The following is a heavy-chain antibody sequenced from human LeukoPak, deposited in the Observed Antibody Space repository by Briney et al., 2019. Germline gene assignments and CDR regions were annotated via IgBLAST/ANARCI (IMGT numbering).Heavy chain of an antibody. J-gene: IGHJ4*02. D-gene: IGHD1-26*01. CDR2: IRCKANSYAT. CDR1: GFTFSGSA. V-gene: IGHV3-73*01. Sequence: PGGSLRLSCAASGFTFSGSAMHWVRQASGKGLEWVGRIRCKANSYATAYAASVKGRFTISRDDSKNTAYLQMNSLKTEDTAVYYCTSSIVGANGVDYWGQGTLVTVSS. CDR3: TSSIVGANGVDY.